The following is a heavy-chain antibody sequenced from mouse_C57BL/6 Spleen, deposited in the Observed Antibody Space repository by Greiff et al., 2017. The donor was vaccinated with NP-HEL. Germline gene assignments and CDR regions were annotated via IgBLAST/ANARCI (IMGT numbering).Heavy chain of an antibody. J-gene: IGHJ4*01. D-gene: IGHD4-1*01. CDR3: AKSHLTGTYYAMDY. CDR1: GFSLTSYG. V-gene: IGHV2-5*01. CDR2: IWRGGST. Sequence: VQLVESGPGLVQPSQSLSITCTVSGFSLTSYGVHWVRQSPGKGLEWLGVIWRGGSTDYNAAFMSRLSITKDNSKSQVFFKMNSLQADDTAIYYCAKSHLTGTYYAMDYWGQGTSVTVSS.